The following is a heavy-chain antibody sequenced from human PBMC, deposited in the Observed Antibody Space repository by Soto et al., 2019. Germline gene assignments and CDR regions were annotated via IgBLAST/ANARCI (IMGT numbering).Heavy chain of an antibody. D-gene: IGHD3-22*01. CDR2: IWYDGSNK. CDR1: GFTFSSYG. CDR3: ARGWYDSSGYYLDY. Sequence: GGSLRLSCAASGFTFSSYGMHWVRQAPGKGLEWVAVIWYDGSNKYYADSVKGRFTTSRDNSKNTLYLQMNSLRAEDTAVYYCARGWYDSSGYYLDYWGQRTLVTVSS. V-gene: IGHV3-33*01. J-gene: IGHJ4*02.